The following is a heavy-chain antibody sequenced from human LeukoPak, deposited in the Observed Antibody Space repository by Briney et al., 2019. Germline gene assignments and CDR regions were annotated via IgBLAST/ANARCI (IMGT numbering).Heavy chain of an antibody. CDR2: INHSGST. J-gene: IGHJ6*03. CDR1: GGSFSGYY. Sequence: SETLSLTCAVYGGSFSGYYWSWIRQPPGKGLEWIGEINHSGSTNYNPSLKSRVTISVDTPKNQFSLKLSSVTAADTAVYYCARFLAGTRHFHFYYYMDVWGKGTTVTISS. CDR3: ARFLAGTRHFHFYYYMDV. V-gene: IGHV4-34*01. D-gene: IGHD3-9*01.